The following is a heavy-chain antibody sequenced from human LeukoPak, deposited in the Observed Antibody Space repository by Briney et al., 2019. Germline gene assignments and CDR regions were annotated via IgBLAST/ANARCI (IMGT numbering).Heavy chain of an antibody. CDR2: IYYSGST. CDR1: GGSINDYY. V-gene: IGHV4-59*08. Sequence: PLETLSVTCTVSGGSINDYYWSWIRQPPGKGMEWIGYIYYSGSTNYNPSLKSRVTISVDTSKNQFSLKVSSVTAADTAVYYCTRGVAPEYFQHWGQGTLVTVSS. J-gene: IGHJ1*01. CDR3: TRGVAPEYFQH.